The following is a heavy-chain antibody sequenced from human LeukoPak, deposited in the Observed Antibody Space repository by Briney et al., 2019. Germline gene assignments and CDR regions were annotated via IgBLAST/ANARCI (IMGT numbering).Heavy chain of an antibody. J-gene: IGHJ4*01. CDR3: TRNTARITTPGGPDY. V-gene: IGHV1-18*01. D-gene: IGHD6-13*01. CDR1: GYTFASYG. CDR2: ISAYNDNT. Sequence: ASVKVSCKASGYTFASYGISWVRQAPGQGLEWMGWISAYNDNTKYAQNLQGRVTLTTDTSTSTAYMELRSRTADDTALYYCTRNTARITTPGGPDYWGQGTLVTVSS.